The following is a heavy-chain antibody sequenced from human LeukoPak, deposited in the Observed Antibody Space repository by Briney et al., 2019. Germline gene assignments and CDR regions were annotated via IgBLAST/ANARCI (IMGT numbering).Heavy chain of an antibody. Sequence: ASVKVSCKASGGTFSSYAISWVRQAPGQGLEWMGRIIPILGIANYAQKFQGRVTITTDESTSTAYMELSSLRSEDTAVYYCARVSVTGTTKRTRWYYYYMDVWGKGTTVTVSS. J-gene: IGHJ6*03. D-gene: IGHD1-7*01. V-gene: IGHV1-69*04. CDR1: GGTFSSYA. CDR3: ARVSVTGTTKRTRWYYYYMDV. CDR2: IIPILGIA.